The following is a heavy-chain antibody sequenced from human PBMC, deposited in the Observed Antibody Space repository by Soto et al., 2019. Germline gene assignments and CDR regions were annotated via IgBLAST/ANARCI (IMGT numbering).Heavy chain of an antibody. V-gene: IGHV3-23*01. D-gene: IGHD3-9*01. J-gene: IGHJ2*01. Sequence: EVRLMESGGGFLQPGGSQRLSCVASGFTFNSYAMSWVRQTPEKGLEWVSAISGSGWQTYYAESVQGRFTIPRDNSKTSVYLHMDRLRAEDSGIYYCAKGRYFDASGGCANFWVRGTLVTVSS. CDR1: GFTFNSYA. CDR2: ISGSGWQT. CDR3: AKGRYFDASGGCANF.